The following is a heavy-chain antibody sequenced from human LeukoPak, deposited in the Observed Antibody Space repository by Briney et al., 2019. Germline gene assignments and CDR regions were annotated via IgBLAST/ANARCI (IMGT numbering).Heavy chain of an antibody. CDR1: GGTFSSYA. D-gene: IGHD3-22*01. V-gene: IGHV1-69*13. CDR2: IIPIFGTA. J-gene: IGHJ3*02. CDR3: ARGYYYDSTSRLDAFDI. Sequence: ASVKVSCKASGGTFSSYAISWVRQAPGQGLEWMGGIIPIFGTANYAQKFQGRVTITADESTSTAYMELSSLGSEDTAVYYCARGYYYDSTSRLDAFDIWGQGTMVTVSS.